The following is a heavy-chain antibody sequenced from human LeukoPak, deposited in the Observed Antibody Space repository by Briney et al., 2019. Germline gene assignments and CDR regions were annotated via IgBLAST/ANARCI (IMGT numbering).Heavy chain of an antibody. V-gene: IGHV3-64*04. CDR1: GFTFSTYA. J-gene: IGHJ4*02. Sequence: GGSLRLSCSASGFTFSTYAMHCVRQAPGKGLEYVSAISSDGGRTYYADSVKGRFTISRDNSKNTLYLQMNSLRAEDTAVYYCAPRYSYSSGWYYFDYWGQGTLVTVSS. CDR2: ISSDGGRT. D-gene: IGHD6-19*01. CDR3: APRYSYSSGWYYFDY.